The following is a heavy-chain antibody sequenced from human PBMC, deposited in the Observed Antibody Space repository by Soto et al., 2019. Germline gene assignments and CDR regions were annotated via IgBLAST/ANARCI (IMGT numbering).Heavy chain of an antibody. CDR1: GYSFTSYW. CDR2: IYPGDSDT. D-gene: IGHD3-10*01. V-gene: IGHV5-51*01. Sequence: ESLKISCKGSGYSFTSYWIGWVRQMPGKGLEWMGIIYPGDSDTRYSPSFQGQVTISADKSISTAYLQWSSLKASDTAMYYCARLSGSGSYYNRNWFDPWGQGTLVTVSS. J-gene: IGHJ5*02. CDR3: ARLSGSGSYYNRNWFDP.